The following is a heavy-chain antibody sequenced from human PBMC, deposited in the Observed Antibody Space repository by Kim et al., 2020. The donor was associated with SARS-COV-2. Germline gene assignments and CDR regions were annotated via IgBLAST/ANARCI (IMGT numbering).Heavy chain of an antibody. CDR3: ATAPLSIDSSGFTIDY. D-gene: IGHD3-22*01. V-gene: IGHV3-30*04. J-gene: IGHJ4*02. CDR1: GFTFSSYA. Sequence: GGSLRLSCAASGFTFSSYAMHWVRQAPGKGLEWVAVISYDGSNKYYADSVKGRFTISRDNSKNTLYLQMNSLRAEDTAVYYCATAPLSIDSSGFTIDYWGQGTLVTVSS. CDR2: ISYDGSNK.